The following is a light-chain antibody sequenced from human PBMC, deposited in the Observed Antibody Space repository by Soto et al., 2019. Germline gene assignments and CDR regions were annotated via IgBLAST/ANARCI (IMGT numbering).Light chain of an antibody. J-gene: IGLJ1*01. V-gene: IGLV1-40*01. CDR1: NSNIGAGYD. CDR3: QSYDSSLSGYV. CDR2: GNS. Sequence: QSVLTQPASVSGSPGQSITISCTGSNSNIGAGYDVHWYQQLPGTAPKLLIYGNSNRPSGVPDRFSGSKSGTSASLAITGLQAEDEADYYCQSYDSSLSGYVFGTGTKVTVL.